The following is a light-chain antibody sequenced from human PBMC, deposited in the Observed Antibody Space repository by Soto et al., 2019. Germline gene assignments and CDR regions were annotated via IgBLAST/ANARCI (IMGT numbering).Light chain of an antibody. CDR3: QTWGTGILV. CDR2: LNSDGSH. Sequence: QPVLTQSPSASASLGASVKLTCTLSSGHRLYAIAWHQQQPEKGPRYLMKLNSDGSHTRGDGIPDRFSGSSSGLERYLTISSLQSEDEADYYCQTWGTGILVFGGGIKLTVL. CDR1: SGHRLYA. J-gene: IGLJ2*01. V-gene: IGLV4-69*01.